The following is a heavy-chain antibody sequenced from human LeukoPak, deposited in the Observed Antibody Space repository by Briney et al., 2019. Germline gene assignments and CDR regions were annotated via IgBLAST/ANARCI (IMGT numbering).Heavy chain of an antibody. J-gene: IGHJ4*02. CDR2: IWYDGSNK. V-gene: IGHV3-33*01. D-gene: IGHD3-16*01. CDR3: ARGKGLGEFLSYFDY. Sequence: AGGSLRLSCAASGFTFSSYGMHWVRQAPGKGLEWVAVIWYDGSNKYYADSVKGRFTISRDNSKNTLYLQMNSLRAEGTAVYYCARGKGLGEFLSYFDYWGQGTLVTVSS. CDR1: GFTFSSYG.